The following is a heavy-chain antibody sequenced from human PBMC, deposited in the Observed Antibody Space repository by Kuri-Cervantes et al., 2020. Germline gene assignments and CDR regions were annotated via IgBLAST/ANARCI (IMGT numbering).Heavy chain of an antibody. CDR2: IYYSGST. CDR1: GGSISRGGYY. D-gene: IGHD3-10*01. V-gene: IGHV4-31*03. Sequence: TLSLTCTVSGGSISRGGYYWSWIPQHPGKGLGWIGYIYYSGSTNYNPSLKSRVTISVDTSKNQFSLKLSSVTAADTAVYYCARAGPPLWFGEFWGRPGGKAGYYYGMDVWGQGTTVTVSS. CDR3: ARAGPPLWFGEFWGRPGGKAGYYYGMDV. J-gene: IGHJ6*02.